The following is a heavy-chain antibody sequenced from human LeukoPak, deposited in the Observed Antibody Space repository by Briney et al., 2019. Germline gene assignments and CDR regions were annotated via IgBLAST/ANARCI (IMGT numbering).Heavy chain of an antibody. CDR1: GFTFSGHG. Sequence: GGSLRLSCAASGFTFSGHGMNWVRQAPGQGLEWVSFISRSSSYIYYADSVKGRFTISRDNAKNTLYLQMNSLRAEDTAVYYCATSGGLGYCSGGSCYYGMDVWGQGTTVTVSS. D-gene: IGHD2-15*01. J-gene: IGHJ6*02. V-gene: IGHV3-21*01. CDR2: ISRSSSYI. CDR3: ATSGGLGYCSGGSCYYGMDV.